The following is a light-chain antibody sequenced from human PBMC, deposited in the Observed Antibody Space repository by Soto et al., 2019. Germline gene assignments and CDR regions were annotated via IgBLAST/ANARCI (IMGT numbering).Light chain of an antibody. CDR3: QQRSNWPIP. CDR1: QSISGY. CDR2: DAS. J-gene: IGKJ5*01. V-gene: IGKV3-11*01. Sequence: EIVLTQSPVTLSLSPGETATLSCRASQSISGYLAWYQQTPGQAPRLLIYDASNRATDIPARFSGSGSETDFTLTISSLEPEDFVVYYCQQRSNWPIPFGQGTRLEIK.